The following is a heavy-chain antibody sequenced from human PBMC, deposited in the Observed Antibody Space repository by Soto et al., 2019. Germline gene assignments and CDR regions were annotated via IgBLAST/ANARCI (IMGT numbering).Heavy chain of an antibody. CDR1: GGSLSSGSFY. V-gene: IGHV4-31*03. Sequence: QVQLQESGPGLVKPSQTLTLTCTVSGGSLSSGSFYWSWLRQHPGKGLEWIGHISDSRSSYYNPSLESRVTISVDTSKNQFSLKLSAVTAADTAVYFCARTTFYDIFTAYYSLFDYWGQGTLVTVSS. J-gene: IGHJ4*02. D-gene: IGHD3-9*01. CDR3: ARTTFYDIFTAYYSLFDY. CDR2: ISDSRSS.